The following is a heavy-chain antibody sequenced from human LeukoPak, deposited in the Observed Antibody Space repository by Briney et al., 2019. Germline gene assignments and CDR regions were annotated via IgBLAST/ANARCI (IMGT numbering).Heavy chain of an antibody. Sequence: PSETLSLTCTVSGVSISSYYWSWIRQPPGKGLEWIGYIYYSGSTNYNPSLKSRVTISVDTSKNQFSLKLSSVTAADTAVYCCARALYDYDGFDYWGQGTLVTVSS. CDR1: GVSISSYY. D-gene: IGHD5/OR15-5a*01. V-gene: IGHV4-59*01. J-gene: IGHJ4*02. CDR2: IYYSGST. CDR3: ARALYDYDGFDY.